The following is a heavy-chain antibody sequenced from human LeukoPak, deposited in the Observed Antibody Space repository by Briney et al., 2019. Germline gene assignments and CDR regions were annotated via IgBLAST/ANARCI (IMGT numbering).Heavy chain of an antibody. CDR3: ARAPYSSSWYVGNWFDP. V-gene: IGHV1-69*04. D-gene: IGHD6-13*01. Sequence: GASVKVSCKASGGTFSSYAISWVRQAPGQGLEWTGRIIPILGIANYAQKFQGRVTITADKSTSTAYMELSSLRSEDTAVYYCARAPYSSSWYVGNWFDPWGQGTLVTVSS. J-gene: IGHJ5*02. CDR1: GGTFSSYA. CDR2: IIPILGIA.